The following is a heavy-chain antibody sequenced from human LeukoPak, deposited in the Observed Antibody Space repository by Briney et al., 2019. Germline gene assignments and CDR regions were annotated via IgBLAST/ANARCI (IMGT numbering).Heavy chain of an antibody. D-gene: IGHD1-7*01. J-gene: IGHJ4*02. Sequence: KPSETLSLTCTVSGGSVSSGSYYWSWIRQPPGKGLEWIGYIYNSGSTYYNPSLKSRVTISVDTSKNQFSLKLTSVTAADTAVYYCARYTPTGTTGDSWGQGTLVTVSS. CDR3: ARYTPTGTTGDS. V-gene: IGHV4-31*03. CDR2: IYNSGST. CDR1: GGSVSSGSYY.